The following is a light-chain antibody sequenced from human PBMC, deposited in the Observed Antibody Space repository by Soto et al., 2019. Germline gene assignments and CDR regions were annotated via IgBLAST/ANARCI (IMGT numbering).Light chain of an antibody. CDR2: CAS. CDR3: QQYNNWPPMYT. J-gene: IGKJ2*01. V-gene: IGKV3-15*01. CDR1: QSVSSN. Sequence: EIVMTQSPATLSVSPGERATLSCRASQSVSSNLAWYQQNPGQAPRLLIYCASTRATGIPARFSGSGSGTEFTLTISSLQSEDFAVYYCQQYNNWPPMYTFGQGTKLEIK.